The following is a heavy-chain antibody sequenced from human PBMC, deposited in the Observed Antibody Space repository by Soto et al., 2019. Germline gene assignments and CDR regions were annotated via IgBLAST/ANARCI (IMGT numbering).Heavy chain of an antibody. V-gene: IGHV1-18*01. CDR1: GYTITSYG. Sequence: EASVKVSCKASGYTITSYGISWVRQAPGQGLEWMGWISAYNGNTNYAQKLQGRVTMTRNTSISTAYMELSSLRSEDTAVYYCARAPTSGAYPLNWFDPWGQGTKVTGSS. CDR3: ARAPTSGAYPLNWFDP. D-gene: IGHD2-15*01. J-gene: IGHJ5*02. CDR2: ISAYNGNT.